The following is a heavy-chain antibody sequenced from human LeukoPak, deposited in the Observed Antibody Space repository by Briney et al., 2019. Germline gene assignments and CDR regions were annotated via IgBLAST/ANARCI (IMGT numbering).Heavy chain of an antibody. Sequence: SETLSLTSTVSGGSISSYYWSWIRQPPGKGLEWIGYIYYSGSTNYNPSLKSRVTISVDTSKNQFSLKLSSVTAADTAVYYCARYSPVVAATYWYFDLWGRGTLVTVSS. D-gene: IGHD2-15*01. CDR2: IYYSGST. V-gene: IGHV4-59*01. CDR3: ARYSPVVAATYWYFDL. J-gene: IGHJ2*01. CDR1: GGSISSYY.